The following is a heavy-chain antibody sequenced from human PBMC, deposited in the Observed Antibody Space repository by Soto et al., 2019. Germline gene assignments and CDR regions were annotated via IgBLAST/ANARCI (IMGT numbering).Heavy chain of an antibody. CDR3: AKDKPGTTSFDY. D-gene: IGHD1-1*01. V-gene: IGHV3-23*01. J-gene: IGHJ4*02. CDR2: ISDRGDTT. Sequence: PGGSLRLFCVASGFTFSSYAMYWVRQAPGKGLEWVSAISDRGDTTHYADSVKGRFTISRDTSKNTLYLQLNTLRADDTAVYYCAKDKPGTTSFDYWGQGTLVTVSS. CDR1: GFTFSSYA.